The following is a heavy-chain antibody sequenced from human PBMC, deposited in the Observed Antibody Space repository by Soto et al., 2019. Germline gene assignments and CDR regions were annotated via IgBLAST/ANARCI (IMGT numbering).Heavy chain of an antibody. D-gene: IGHD3-10*01. CDR1: GYTFTGYY. V-gene: IGHV1-2*04. CDR3: ARDSAYYYGQNYGMDV. Sequence: ASVNVSCKASGYTFTGYYMHWVRQAPGQGLEWMGWINPNSGGTNYAQKFQGWVTMTRDTSISTAYMELSRLRSDDTAVYYCARDSAYYYGQNYGMDVWGQGTTVTVSS. J-gene: IGHJ6*02. CDR2: INPNSGGT.